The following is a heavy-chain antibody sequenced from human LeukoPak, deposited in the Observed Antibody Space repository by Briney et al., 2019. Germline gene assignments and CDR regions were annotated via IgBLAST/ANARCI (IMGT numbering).Heavy chain of an antibody. V-gene: IGHV3-7*03. Sequence: GGSLRLSCGVSGFTFSSYWMTWSRQAPGKGLEWVASINSDGSEGYYADVVKGRFTISRDNAKNSLYLQINSLRAEDTAVYYCARSSYSSSSSVWGQGTMVTVSS. J-gene: IGHJ3*01. CDR2: INSDGSEG. CDR3: ARSSYSSSSSV. D-gene: IGHD6-6*01. CDR1: GFTFSSYW.